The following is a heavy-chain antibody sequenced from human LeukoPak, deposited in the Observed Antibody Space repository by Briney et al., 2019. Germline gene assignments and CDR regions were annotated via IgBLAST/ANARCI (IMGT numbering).Heavy chain of an antibody. CDR2: ISSSSSYI. J-gene: IGHJ4*02. V-gene: IGHV3-21*01. Sequence: GGSLRLYCAASGFTFSSYTMNWVRQAPGKGLEWVSSISSSSSYIYYADSVKGRFTISRDNAKNSLYLQMNSLRAEDTAVYYCARDWAYSSGWYDAFDYWGQGTLVTVSS. D-gene: IGHD6-19*01. CDR3: ARDWAYSSGWYDAFDY. CDR1: GFTFSSYT.